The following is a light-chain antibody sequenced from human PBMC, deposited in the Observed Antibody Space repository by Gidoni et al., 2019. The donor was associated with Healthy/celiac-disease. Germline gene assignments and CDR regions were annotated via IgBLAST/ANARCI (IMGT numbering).Light chain of an antibody. Sequence: IVLTQSPATLSLSPGERATLSCRASQSVSSYLACYQQKPGQAPRLLIYDASNRATGIPARFSGSGSGTDFTLTISSLEPEDFAVYYCQQRSNWRLTFGGXTKVEIK. J-gene: IGKJ4*01. CDR2: DAS. V-gene: IGKV3-11*01. CDR3: QQRSNWRLT. CDR1: QSVSSY.